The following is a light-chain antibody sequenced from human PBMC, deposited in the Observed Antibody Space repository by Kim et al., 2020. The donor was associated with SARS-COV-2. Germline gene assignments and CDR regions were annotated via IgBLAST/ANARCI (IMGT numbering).Light chain of an antibody. Sequence: RSWAPGESATLSCRASQSIGSSLAWYQHKPGQAPRLLIYDAFNRATGIPARCSGSGAGTDFTLTISSLEPEDFAVYYCQQRSNWYTFGQGTRLEI. CDR1: QSIGSS. V-gene: IGKV3-11*01. CDR2: DAF. J-gene: IGKJ2*01. CDR3: QQRSNWYT.